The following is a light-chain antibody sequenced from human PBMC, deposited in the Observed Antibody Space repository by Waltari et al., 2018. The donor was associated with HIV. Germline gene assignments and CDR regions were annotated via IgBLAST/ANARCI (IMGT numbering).Light chain of an antibody. Sequence: QSVLTQPPSASGTPGQRVIVSCSGSSFNIGRNFVSGYQQLPGTAPKVLIFRDNQRPSGVPDRFSGSKSGASASLAISGLRSEDEADYYCAAWDDSLSGSYVFGPGTKVTVL. CDR3: AAWDDSLSGSYV. V-gene: IGLV1-47*01. CDR2: RDN. J-gene: IGLJ1*01. CDR1: SFNIGRNF.